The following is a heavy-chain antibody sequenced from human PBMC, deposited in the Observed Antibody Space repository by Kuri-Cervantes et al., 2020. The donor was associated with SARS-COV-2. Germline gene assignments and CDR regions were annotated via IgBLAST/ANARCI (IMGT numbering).Heavy chain of an antibody. CDR3: ARDRPEKTTIFWSGYQTVHFGY. V-gene: IGHV3-21*01. CDR2: ISSSSSYI. Sequence: LSLTCAASGLTFSSYSMNWVRQAPGKGLEWVSSISSSSSYIYYADSVKGRFTISRDNAKNSLYLQMNSLRAEDTAVYYCARDRPEKTTIFWSGYQTVHFGYWGQGTLVTVSS. CDR1: GLTFSSYS. J-gene: IGHJ4*02. D-gene: IGHD3-3*01.